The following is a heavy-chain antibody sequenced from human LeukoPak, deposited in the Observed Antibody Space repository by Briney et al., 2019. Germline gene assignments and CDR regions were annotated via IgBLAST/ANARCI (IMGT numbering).Heavy chain of an antibody. J-gene: IGHJ4*02. CDR1: GGSISSYY. CDR3: ARDEHDYGDYGTFDY. CDR2: LYTSGDT. D-gene: IGHD4-17*01. V-gene: IGHV4-4*07. Sequence: PSETLSLTCTVSGGSISSYYWSWIRQPAGKGLGWIGRLYTSGDTNYNPSLKSRLTMSLYTSKNQFSLKLSSVTAADTAVYYCARDEHDYGDYGTFDYWGQGTLVTVSS.